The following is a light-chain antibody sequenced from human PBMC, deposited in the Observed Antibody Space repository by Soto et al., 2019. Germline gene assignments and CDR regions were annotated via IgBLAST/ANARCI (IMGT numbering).Light chain of an antibody. V-gene: IGKV1-27*01. CDR3: QQSYSTPPWT. Sequence: DIQMTQSPSSLATSVGDRGTITCRASQGISNYLAWYQQKPGKVPKLLIYAASTLQSGVPSRFSGSGSGTDFTLTISSLQPEDFATYFCQQSYSTPPWTFGQGTKVDIK. J-gene: IGKJ1*01. CDR2: AAS. CDR1: QGISNY.